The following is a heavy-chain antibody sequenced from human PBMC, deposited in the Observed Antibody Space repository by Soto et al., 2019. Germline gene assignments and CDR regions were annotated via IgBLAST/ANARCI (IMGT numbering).Heavy chain of an antibody. D-gene: IGHD3-10*01. J-gene: IGHJ4*02. Sequence: KASETLSLTCTVSGGSISSDGFYWSWIRQHPGKGLECIGYIYYSGSTYYNPSLKSRVTISVDTSKNQFSLKLSSVTAADTAVYYCARTSSRAYLNFDYWGQGTLVTVSS. V-gene: IGHV4-31*03. CDR1: GGSISSDGFY. CDR2: IYYSGST. CDR3: ARTSSRAYLNFDY.